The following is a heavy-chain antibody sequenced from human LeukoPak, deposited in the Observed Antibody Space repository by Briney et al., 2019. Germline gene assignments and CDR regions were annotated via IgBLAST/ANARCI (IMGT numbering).Heavy chain of an antibody. D-gene: IGHD3-16*01. J-gene: IGHJ4*02. Sequence: ASVKVSRKASGYTFTSYYMHWVRQAPGQGLEWMGIINPSGGSTSYAQKFQGRVTMTRDTSTSTVYMELSSLRSEDTAVYYCAMPLGGGYYFDYWGQGTLVTVSS. CDR1: GYTFTSYY. V-gene: IGHV1-46*03. CDR3: AMPLGGGYYFDY. CDR2: INPSGGST.